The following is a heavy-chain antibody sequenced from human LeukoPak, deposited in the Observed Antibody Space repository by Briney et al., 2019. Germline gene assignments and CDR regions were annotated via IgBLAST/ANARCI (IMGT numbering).Heavy chain of an antibody. J-gene: IGHJ3*02. CDR3: ARSYFSVGAFDI. Sequence: SETLSLTCAVYGGSFSGYYWSWIRQPPGKGLEWIGEINHSGSTNYNPSLKSRVNILVDTSKNQFSLSLTSVTAADTAVYYCARSYFSVGAFDIWGQGTMVTVSS. D-gene: IGHD2/OR15-2a*01. V-gene: IGHV4-34*01. CDR2: INHSGST. CDR1: GGSFSGYY.